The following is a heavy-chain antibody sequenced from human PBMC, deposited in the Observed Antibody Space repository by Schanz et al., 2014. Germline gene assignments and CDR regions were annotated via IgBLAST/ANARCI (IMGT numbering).Heavy chain of an antibody. Sequence: QVQLVRSGAEVKKPGASVKVSCKASGYTFTSYYMHWVRQAPGQGLEWMGIINPSGGSTNYAQKFQGRVTMTADKSTSTVYMEVSGLRSEDTAVYYCAKVDRTRYYAMDVWGQGTTVTVSS. V-gene: IGHV1-46*01. CDR3: AKVDRTRYYAMDV. D-gene: IGHD3-9*01. CDR1: GYTFTSYY. J-gene: IGHJ6*02. CDR2: INPSGGST.